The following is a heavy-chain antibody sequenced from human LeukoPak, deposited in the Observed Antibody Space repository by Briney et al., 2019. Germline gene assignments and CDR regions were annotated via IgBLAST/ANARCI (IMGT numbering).Heavy chain of an antibody. CDR3: ARLDSVDWLLEYYFDY. CDR1: GYSFTSYW. Sequence: GESLKISWKGSGYSFTSYWIGWVRQMPGKGLEWMGIIYPGDSDTRYSPSFQGQVTISADKSISTAYLQWSSLKASDTAMYYCARLDSVDWLLEYYFDYWGQGTLVTVSS. J-gene: IGHJ4*02. V-gene: IGHV5-51*01. D-gene: IGHD3-9*01. CDR2: IYPGDSDT.